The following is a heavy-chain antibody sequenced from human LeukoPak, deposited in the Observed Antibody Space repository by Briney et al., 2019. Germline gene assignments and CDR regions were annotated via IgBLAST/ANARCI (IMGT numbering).Heavy chain of an antibody. J-gene: IGHJ3*02. V-gene: IGHV3-74*01. Sequence: GGSLRLSCAASGFTFSSYWMHWVRQAPGKGLVWVSRINSDGSSTSYADSVKGRFTISRDNAKNTLYLQMNSLRAEDTAVYYCARALSLFRYFDWPGEAFDIWGQGTMVTVSS. CDR1: GFTFSSYW. CDR2: INSDGSST. CDR3: ARALSLFRYFDWPGEAFDI. D-gene: IGHD3-9*01.